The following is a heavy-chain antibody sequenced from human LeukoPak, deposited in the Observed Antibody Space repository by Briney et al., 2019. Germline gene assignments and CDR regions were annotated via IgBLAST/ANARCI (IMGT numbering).Heavy chain of an antibody. Sequence: ASVKVSCKASGYTFTSYYMHWVRQAPGQGLEWMGIINSSGGSTSYAQKFQGRVTMTRDTSTSTVYMELSSLRSEDTAVYYCARVLLPFGYCSSTSCLTPFDPWGQGTLVTVSS. J-gene: IGHJ5*02. CDR2: INSSGGST. CDR1: GYTFTSYY. V-gene: IGHV1-46*01. D-gene: IGHD2-2*03. CDR3: ARVLLPFGYCSSTSCLTPFDP.